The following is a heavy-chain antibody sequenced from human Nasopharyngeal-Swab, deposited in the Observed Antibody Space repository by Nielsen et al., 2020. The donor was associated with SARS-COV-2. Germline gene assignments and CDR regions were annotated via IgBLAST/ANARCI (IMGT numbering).Heavy chain of an antibody. Sequence: GESLKISCAASGFTFSSYAMHWVRQAPGKGLEWVAVISYDGSNKYYADSVKGRFTISRDNSKNTLYLHMNSLRAEDTAVYYCASAYGGSYWYFDLWGRGTLVTVSS. J-gene: IGHJ2*01. CDR1: GFTFSSYA. CDR3: ASAYGGSYWYFDL. D-gene: IGHD4-23*01. V-gene: IGHV3-30-3*01. CDR2: ISYDGSNK.